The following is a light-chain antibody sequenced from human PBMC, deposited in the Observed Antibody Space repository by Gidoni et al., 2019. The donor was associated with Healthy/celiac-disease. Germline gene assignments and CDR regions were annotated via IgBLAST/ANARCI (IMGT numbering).Light chain of an antibody. Sequence: ETVLTQSPATLSLSPGERATLSCRASQSVSSYLAWYQQKPGQAPRLLIYNASSRATGIPARFSGSGSWTDFTLTLSSLEPEDFAVYYCQQSRAAFGGGTKVEIK. CDR1: QSVSSY. CDR3: QQSRAA. CDR2: NAS. V-gene: IGKV3-11*01. J-gene: IGKJ4*01.